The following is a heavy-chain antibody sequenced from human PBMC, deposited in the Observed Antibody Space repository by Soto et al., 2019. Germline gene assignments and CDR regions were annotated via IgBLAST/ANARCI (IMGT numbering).Heavy chain of an antibody. D-gene: IGHD2-15*01. CDR1: GYTFTSYG. CDR3: ARDRLTPLGYCSGGSCSL. CDR2: ISAYNGNT. V-gene: IGHV1-18*01. J-gene: IGHJ4*02. Sequence: QVQLVQSGAEVKKPGASVKVSCKASGYTFTSYGISWVRQAPGQGLEWMGRISAYNGNTNYAQKLQGRVTMTTDTSTSTAYMELRSLRSDDTAVYYCARDRLTPLGYCSGGSCSLWGQGTLVTVSS.